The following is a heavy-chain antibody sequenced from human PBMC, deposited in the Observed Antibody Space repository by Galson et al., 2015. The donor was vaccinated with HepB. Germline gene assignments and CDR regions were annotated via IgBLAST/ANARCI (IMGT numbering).Heavy chain of an antibody. CDR1: GFTFSSYA. CDR3: ARDPYSNYGLDY. D-gene: IGHD4-11*01. Sequence: SLRLSCAASGFTFSSYAMHWVRQAPGKGLEWVAVISYDGSNKCYADSVKGRFTISRDNSKNTLYLQMNSLRAEDTAVYYCARDPYSNYGLDYWGQGTLVTVSS. J-gene: IGHJ4*02. CDR2: ISYDGSNK. V-gene: IGHV3-30-3*01.